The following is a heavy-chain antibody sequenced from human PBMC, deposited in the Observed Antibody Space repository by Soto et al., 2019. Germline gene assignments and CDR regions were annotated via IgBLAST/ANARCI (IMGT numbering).Heavy chain of an antibody. V-gene: IGHV4-34*01. D-gene: IGHD6-19*01. CDR3: ARGFPQSIAVAGTDFDY. CDR1: GGSFSGYY. J-gene: IGHJ4*02. Sequence: SETLCLTCVVYGGSFSGYYWTWIRQPPGPGLEWIGEINHSGSTNYNPSLKSRVTISVDTSKNQFSLKLTSVTAADTAVYYCARGFPQSIAVAGTDFDYWGQGTLVTVSS. CDR2: INHSGST.